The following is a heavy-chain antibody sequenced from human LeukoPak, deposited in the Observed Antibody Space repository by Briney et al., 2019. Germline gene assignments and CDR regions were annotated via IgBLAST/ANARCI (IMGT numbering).Heavy chain of an antibody. Sequence: GGSLRLSCAASGFTFSSYEMNWVRQAPGKGLEWVSYISSSGSTIYYADSVKGRFTISRDNAKNSLYLQMNSLRAEDTAVYYCARDLSGIAGYTYGRGIDYWGQGTLVTVSS. V-gene: IGHV3-48*03. CDR1: GFTFSSYE. J-gene: IGHJ4*02. CDR2: ISSSGSTI. CDR3: ARDLSGIAGYTYGRGIDY. D-gene: IGHD5-18*01.